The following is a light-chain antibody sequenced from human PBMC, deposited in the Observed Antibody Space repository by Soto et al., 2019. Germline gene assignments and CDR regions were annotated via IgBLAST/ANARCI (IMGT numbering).Light chain of an antibody. J-gene: IGKJ2*01. V-gene: IGKV4-1*01. Sequence: DIVMTQSPDSLAVSLGERATINCKSSQSVLYSSNNKNYLAWYQQKPGQPPKLLIYWASTRESGVPDRFSGSGAGPDFTITISSLQAEDVAVYYCQQYYSTPPVTFGQGTKLEIK. CDR3: QQYYSTPPVT. CDR1: QSVLYSSNNKNY. CDR2: WAS.